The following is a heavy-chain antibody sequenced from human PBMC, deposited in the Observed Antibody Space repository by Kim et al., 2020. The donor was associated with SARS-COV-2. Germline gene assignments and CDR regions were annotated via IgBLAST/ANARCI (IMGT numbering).Heavy chain of an antibody. J-gene: IGHJ4*02. CDR1: GYTFSSYT. CDR3: ARDSGFAFCSGTSCFHNPLAY. D-gene: IGHD2-2*01. Sequence: ASVKVSCKASGYTFSSYTIHWVRQAPGQRLEWMGWINVGNGDTKYSQKFQGRVTINRDTSASTAYMELSNLRSEDTAVYYCARDSGFAFCSGTSCFHNPLAYRGPGTLVTVSS. CDR2: INVGNGDT. V-gene: IGHV1-3*01.